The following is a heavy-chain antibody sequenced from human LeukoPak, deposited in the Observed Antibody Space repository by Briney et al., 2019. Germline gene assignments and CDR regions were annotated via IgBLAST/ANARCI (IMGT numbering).Heavy chain of an antibody. CDR2: IIPIFDTA. V-gene: IGHV1-69*13. J-gene: IGHJ5*02. D-gene: IGHD6-19*01. Sequence: SVKVSCKASGGTFSSYAISWVRQAPGQRLEWMGGIIPIFDTANYAQKFQGRVTITADESTSTAYMELSSLRSEDTAVYYCARDRVSSGWYWFDPWGQGTLVTVSS. CDR3: ARDRVSSGWYWFDP. CDR1: GGTFSSYA.